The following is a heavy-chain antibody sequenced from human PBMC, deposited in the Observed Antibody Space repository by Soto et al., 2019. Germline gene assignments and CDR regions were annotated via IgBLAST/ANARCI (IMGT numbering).Heavy chain of an antibody. D-gene: IGHD3-16*02. CDR2: VSYDGSNK. Sequence: QVQLVESGGGVVHPGRSLRLSYAACGFTFTSYGMHWVRQAPGRGLEWVAIVSYDGSNKYYTDSVKGRFTISRDNSRNTLYLQMNSLRADDTAVYYCAKALGELSPESYDYWGQGTLVTVSS. V-gene: IGHV3-30*18. CDR3: AKALGELSPESYDY. J-gene: IGHJ4*02. CDR1: GFTFTSYG.